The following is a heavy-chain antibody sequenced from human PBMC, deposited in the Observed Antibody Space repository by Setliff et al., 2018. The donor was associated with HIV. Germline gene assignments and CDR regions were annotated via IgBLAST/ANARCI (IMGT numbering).Heavy chain of an antibody. CDR2: IYYDGRT. J-gene: IGHJ5*02. CDR1: GGSIRTGAYY. Sequence: PSETLSLTCTVSGGSIRTGAYYWGWIRQPPGKGLEWIGSIYYDGRTFYKPSLKSRLTISVDTSKNQFSLSLNSVIAADTAIYFCARFTVVVFGAGEPSWFDPWGQGILVTVSS. CDR3: ARFTVVVFGAGEPSWFDP. V-gene: IGHV4-39*01. D-gene: IGHD2-15*01.